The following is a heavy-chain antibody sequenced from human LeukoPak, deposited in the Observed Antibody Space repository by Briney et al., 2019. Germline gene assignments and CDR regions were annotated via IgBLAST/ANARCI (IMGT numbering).Heavy chain of an antibody. V-gene: IGHV1-2*02. CDR1: GYTFTGAF. CDR2: INSNTGGT. CDR3: ARADPVDY. Sequence: GASVKVSCKASGYTFTGAFMHWVRQAPGQGLEWMGWINSNTGGTKFAQKFQDRGTMTRDTSISTVYMELSSLRSDDTAVYYCARADPVDYWGQGTHITVSS. J-gene: IGHJ4*02.